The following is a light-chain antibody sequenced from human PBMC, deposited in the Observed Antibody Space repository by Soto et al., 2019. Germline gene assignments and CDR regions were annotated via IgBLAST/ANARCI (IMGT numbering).Light chain of an antibody. CDR1: QSVSSY. J-gene: IGKJ5*01. V-gene: IGKV3-11*01. CDR3: QQRSNWLIT. CDR2: DAS. Sequence: EIVMTQSPATLSVSPGERATLSCRASQSVSSYLAWYQQKPGQAPRLLIYDASNRATGIPARFSGSGSGTDFSLTISRLEPEDFAVYYCQQRSNWLITFGQGTRLEIK.